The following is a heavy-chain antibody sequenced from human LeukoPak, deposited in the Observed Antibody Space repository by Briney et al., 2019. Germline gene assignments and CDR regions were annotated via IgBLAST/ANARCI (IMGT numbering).Heavy chain of an antibody. V-gene: IGHV1-2*02. CDR2: INPNCCGT. J-gene: IGHJ4*02. CDR1: GYTFTGYY. D-gene: IGHD6-13*01. CDR3: ARSSPKYSSGWYDY. Sequence: VSCKASGYTFTGYYMHWVRQAPGQGLEWMGWINPNCCGTNYAQKFQGRVTMTRDTSISTAHMELSRLRSDDTAVYYCARSSPKYSSGWYDYWGQGTLVTLSS.